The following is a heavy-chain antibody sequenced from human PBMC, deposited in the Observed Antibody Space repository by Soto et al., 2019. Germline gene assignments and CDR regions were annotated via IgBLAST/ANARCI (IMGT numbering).Heavy chain of an antibody. J-gene: IGHJ6*03. V-gene: IGHV3-74*01. CDR2: INSDGSST. CDR1: GFTISGYW. CDR3: ARDPMSVRRMDV. Sequence: EVQLVESGGGLVQPGGSLRLSCAASGFTISGYWMHWVRQAPGKRLVWVSRINSDGSSTGYADSVKGPFTISSDNAKNTLYLQMHSLRAEDTAVYYCARDPMSVRRMDVWGKGTTVTVSS. D-gene: IGHD3-22*01.